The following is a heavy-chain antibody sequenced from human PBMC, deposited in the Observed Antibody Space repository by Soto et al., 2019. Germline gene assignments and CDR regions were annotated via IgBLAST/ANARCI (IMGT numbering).Heavy chain of an antibody. Sequence: GASVKVSCKASGGTFSSYAISWVRQAPGQGLEWMGGIIPIFGTANYAQKFQGRVTITADESTSTAYMELSSLRSEDTAVYYCAREREDGYNSQNPYYYGMDVWGQGTTVTVSS. J-gene: IGHJ6*02. V-gene: IGHV1-69*13. CDR1: GGTFSSYA. CDR2: IIPIFGTA. CDR3: AREREDGYNSQNPYYYGMDV. D-gene: IGHD1-1*01.